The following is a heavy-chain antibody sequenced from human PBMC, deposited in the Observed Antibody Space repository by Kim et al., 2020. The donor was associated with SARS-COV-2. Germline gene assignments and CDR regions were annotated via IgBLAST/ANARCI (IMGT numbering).Heavy chain of an antibody. J-gene: IGHJ4*02. D-gene: IGHD2-2*01. CDR3: ARSPVVPAAISFDY. Sequence: NPSLKSRVTISVDTSKNQFSLKLSSVTAADTAVYYCARSPVVPAAISFDYWGQGTLVTVSS. V-gene: IGHV4-59*01.